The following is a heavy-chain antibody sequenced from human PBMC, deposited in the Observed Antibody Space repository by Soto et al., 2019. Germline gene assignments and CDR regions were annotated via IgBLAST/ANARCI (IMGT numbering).Heavy chain of an antibody. V-gene: IGHV4-34*01. Sequence: SETLSLTCGVYGGSFSAYSWTWLRQSPGKGLEWIGEITHGGSTDYNPALKSRLVMSVDTSKNQFSLRVTSVTAADAAVYFCARARFDYWSHIYYGLDVWGQGTTVTVSS. D-gene: IGHD3-3*01. CDR3: ARARFDYWSHIYYGLDV. CDR1: GGSFSAYS. CDR2: ITHGGST. J-gene: IGHJ6*02.